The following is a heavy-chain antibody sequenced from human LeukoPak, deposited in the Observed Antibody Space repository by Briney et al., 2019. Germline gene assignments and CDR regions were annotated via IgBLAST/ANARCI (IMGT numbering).Heavy chain of an antibody. CDR3: ARQSQTDNWFDP. CDR1: GYSVPCYW. V-gene: IGHV5-10-1*01. Sequence: PGEPLKISCQGSGYSVPCYWISWVRQMPGKGLGWMGRIDPSDSYTNFSPSFQGHVTISADKTISTAYLQWSRLKASDTAMYYCARQSQTDNWFDPGGQGTLVTVPS. CDR2: IDPSDSYT. J-gene: IGHJ5*02.